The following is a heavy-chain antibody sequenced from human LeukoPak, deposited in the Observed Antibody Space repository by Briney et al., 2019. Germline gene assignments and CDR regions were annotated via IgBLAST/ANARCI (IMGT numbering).Heavy chain of an antibody. V-gene: IGHV4-38-2*02. D-gene: IGHD3-10*01. Sequence: PSETLSLTCTVSGYSISSGYYWGWIRQPPGKGLEWIGSIYYSGSTYYNPSLKSRVTISVDTSKNQFSLKLSSVTAADTAVYYCARVRATGRTYYFDYWGQGTLVTVSS. CDR1: GYSISSGYY. CDR2: IYYSGST. CDR3: ARVRATGRTYYFDY. J-gene: IGHJ4*02.